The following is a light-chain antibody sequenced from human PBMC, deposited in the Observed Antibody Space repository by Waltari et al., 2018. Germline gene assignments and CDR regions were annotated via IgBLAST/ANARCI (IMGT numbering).Light chain of an antibody. CDR1: QSVTSY. Sequence: EIVLTQSPGTLSFSPGEGATLSCRASQSVTSYLAWYQQKPGQAPRLLIYGASTRATGIPDRFSGSGSGTDFTLTITRLEPEDFAVYYCQQYGSSPPDTFGGGTKVEIE. J-gene: IGKJ4*01. CDR2: GAS. V-gene: IGKV3-20*01. CDR3: QQYGSSPPDT.